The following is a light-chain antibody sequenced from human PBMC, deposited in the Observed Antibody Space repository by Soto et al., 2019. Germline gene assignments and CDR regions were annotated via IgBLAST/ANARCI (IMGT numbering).Light chain of an antibody. V-gene: IGLV3-1*01. CDR2: QDT. CDR3: QAWDSSTFV. CDR1: KLGDKY. Sequence: SYELTQPPSVSVSPGQTASITCSGDKLGDKYASWYQQKPGQSPVLVIYQDTKRPSGIPERFSGSNSGNTATLTISGTQTMDEADYYCQAWDSSTFVFGGGTKLTVL. J-gene: IGLJ2*01.